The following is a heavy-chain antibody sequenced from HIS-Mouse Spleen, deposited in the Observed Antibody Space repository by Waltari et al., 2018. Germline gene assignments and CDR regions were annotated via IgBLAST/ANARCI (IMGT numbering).Heavy chain of an antibody. D-gene: IGHD6-13*01. CDR3: AREIPYSSSWYDWYFDL. CDR1: GGSISSSSYY. J-gene: IGHJ2*01. CDR2: IYCSGST. V-gene: IGHV4-39*07. Sequence: QLQLQESGPGLVKPSETLSLTCTVSGGSISSSSYYWGWIRQPPGKGLGGIGSIYCSGSTYYTPSLKSRVTISVDTSKNQFSLKLSSVTAADTAVYYCAREIPYSSSWYDWYFDLWGRGTLVTVSS.